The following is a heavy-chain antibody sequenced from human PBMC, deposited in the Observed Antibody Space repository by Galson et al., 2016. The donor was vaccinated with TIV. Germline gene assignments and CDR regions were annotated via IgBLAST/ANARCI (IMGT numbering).Heavy chain of an antibody. CDR2: IDSRDSYT. D-gene: IGHD6-13*01. Sequence: QSGAEVKKPGESLRISCKTSGYSFTNYWITWVRQMPGKGLEWMGRIDSRDSYTNYSPTFEGHVTISTDKSISTAYLQWTSLKASDSAIYYCARSASAGSVWVDPWGQGTLVTVSS. V-gene: IGHV5-10-1*01. CDR1: GYSFTNYW. CDR3: ARSASAGSVWVDP. J-gene: IGHJ5*02.